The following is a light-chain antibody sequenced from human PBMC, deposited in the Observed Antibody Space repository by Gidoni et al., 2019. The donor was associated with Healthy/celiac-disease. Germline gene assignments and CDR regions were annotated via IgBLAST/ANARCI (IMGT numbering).Light chain of an antibody. Sequence: EMVLTQSPATLSLSPGERATLPCRASQSVSSYLAWYQQKPGQAPRLLIYDASNRATGIPARFSGSGSGTDFTLTISSLEPEDFAVYYCQQRSNWPPYTFGQXTKLEIK. CDR2: DAS. CDR1: QSVSSY. V-gene: IGKV3-11*01. J-gene: IGKJ2*01. CDR3: QQRSNWPPYT.